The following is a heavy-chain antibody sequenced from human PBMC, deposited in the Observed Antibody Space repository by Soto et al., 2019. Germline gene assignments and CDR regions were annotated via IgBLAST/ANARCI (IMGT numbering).Heavy chain of an antibody. Sequence: GGSLRLSCAASGFTFSSYAMSWVRQAPGKGLEWVSAISGSGGSTYYADSVKGRFTISRDNSKNTLYLQMNSLRAEDTAVYYCVKGGRNYDSSGYRAYYFDYCGQGTLVTVSS. J-gene: IGHJ4*02. CDR3: VKGGRNYDSSGYRAYYFDY. V-gene: IGHV3-23*01. D-gene: IGHD3-22*01. CDR2: ISGSGGST. CDR1: GFTFSSYA.